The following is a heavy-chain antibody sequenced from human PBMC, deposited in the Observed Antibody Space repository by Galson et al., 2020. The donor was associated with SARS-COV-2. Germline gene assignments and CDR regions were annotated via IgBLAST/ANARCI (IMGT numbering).Heavy chain of an antibody. CDR2: IHYRGST. Sequence: SETLSLTCTVSGGSITTSSYYWGWIRQPPGGRMEWIGSIHYRGSTPNNQSLSGRLTMSVDTSKNQFSLKLNSVTAADTAVYYCARRGETVAGVYWGQGTLLTVSS. CDR1: GGSITTSSYY. CDR3: ARRGETVAGVY. J-gene: IGHJ4*02. V-gene: IGHV4-39*01. D-gene: IGHD6-19*01.